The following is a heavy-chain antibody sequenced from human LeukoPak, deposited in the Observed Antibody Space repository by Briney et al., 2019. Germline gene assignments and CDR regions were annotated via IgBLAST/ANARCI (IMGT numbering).Heavy chain of an antibody. CDR3: ARGAQASSSWYLDY. CDR2: INPNSGGT. Sequence: ASVKVSCKASGYTFTGYYMHWVRQAPGQGLEWMGRINPNSGGTNYAQKFQGRVTMTRDTSISTAYMELSRLRSDDTAVYYCARGAQASSSWYLDYWGQGTLVTVSS. J-gene: IGHJ4*02. D-gene: IGHD6-13*01. V-gene: IGHV1-2*06. CDR1: GYTFTGYY.